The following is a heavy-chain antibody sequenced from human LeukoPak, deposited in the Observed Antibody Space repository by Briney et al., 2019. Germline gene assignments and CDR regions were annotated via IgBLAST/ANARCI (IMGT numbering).Heavy chain of an antibody. CDR3: ARDLVAATGRNWFDP. D-gene: IGHD2-15*01. V-gene: IGHV4-4*07. Sequence: SETLSLTCTLSGGSMSDYFWSWIRQPAGKGLEWIGRIYPSGSTNYNPSLKSRVTMSVDTSKNQFSLKLSSVTAADTAVYYRARDLVAATGRNWFDPWGQGTLVTVSS. J-gene: IGHJ5*02. CDR2: IYPSGST. CDR1: GGSMSDYF.